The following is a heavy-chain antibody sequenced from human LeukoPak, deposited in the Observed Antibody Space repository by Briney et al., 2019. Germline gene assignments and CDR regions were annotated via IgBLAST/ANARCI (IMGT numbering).Heavy chain of an antibody. J-gene: IGHJ5*02. CDR1: GFTFSSYS. CDR2: ISSSSSYI. V-gene: IGHV3-21*01. D-gene: IGHD6-19*01. CDR3: ARDGYSSGWSGDNWFDP. Sequence: GGSLGLSCAASGFTFSSYSMNWVRQAPGKGLELVSSISSSSSYIYYADSVKGRFTISRDNAKNSLYLQMNSLRAEDTAVYYCARDGYSSGWSGDNWFDPWGQGTLVTVSS.